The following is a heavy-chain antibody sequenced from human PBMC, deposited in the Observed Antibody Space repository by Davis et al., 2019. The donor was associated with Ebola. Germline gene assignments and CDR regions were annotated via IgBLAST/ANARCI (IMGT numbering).Heavy chain of an antibody. CDR1: GFTFSDYY. CDR3: AKNPGHSSLNWFDP. V-gene: IGHV3-11*03. J-gene: IGHJ5*02. CDR2: FSGGGDYT. Sequence: GESLKISCAASGFTFSDYYMSWIRQAPGKGLEWVSSFSGGGDYTQYADSVKGRFTISRDNALYLQMNSLRAEDTAIYYCAKNPGHSSLNWFDPWGQGTLVLVSS.